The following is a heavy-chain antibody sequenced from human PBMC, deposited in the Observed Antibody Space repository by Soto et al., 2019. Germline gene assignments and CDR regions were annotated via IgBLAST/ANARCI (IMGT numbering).Heavy chain of an antibody. J-gene: IGHJ4*02. D-gene: IGHD6-6*01. CDR3: PPQGLSLRRSVLTFDY. Sequence: EVQLVVSGGGLVRPGGSLRLSCVASGLNLSSTVMTWVRQAPGKGLVWVSSISGGSRTFYADSVKGRFTISRDNSKNTVELQMNSLGGDHTAESYCPPQGLSLRRSVLTFDYSGQGTLVTVSS. CDR1: GLNLSSTV. V-gene: IGHV3-23*04. CDR2: ISGGSRT.